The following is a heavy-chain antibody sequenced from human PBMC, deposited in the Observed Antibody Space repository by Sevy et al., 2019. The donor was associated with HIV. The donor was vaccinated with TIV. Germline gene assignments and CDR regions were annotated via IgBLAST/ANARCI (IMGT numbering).Heavy chain of an antibody. Sequence: GGSLRLSCAASGFTFSSYAMHWVRQAPGKGLEGVAVISYDGSNKYYADSVKGRFTISRDNSKNTLYLQMNSLRAEDTAVYYCAREGYGDFDFDYWGQGTLVTVSS. CDR2: ISYDGSNK. V-gene: IGHV3-30-3*01. J-gene: IGHJ4*02. CDR3: AREGYGDFDFDY. CDR1: GFTFSSYA. D-gene: IGHD4-17*01.